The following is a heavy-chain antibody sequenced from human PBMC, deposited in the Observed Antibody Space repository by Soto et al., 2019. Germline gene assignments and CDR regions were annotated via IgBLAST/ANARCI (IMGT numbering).Heavy chain of an antibody. CDR1: GASVSSGNW. D-gene: IGHD2-21*01. CDR2: MHPSGNT. V-gene: IGHV4-4*02. CDR3: ARHGDYFFDY. J-gene: IGHJ4*02. Sequence: QVQLQESGPGLLKPSGTLFLTCAVSGASVSSGNWWSWVRQPPGKGLEWIGEMHPSGNTNYNPSLMSRVSVSVDMPKTPLTLHLNSLPAADTAVYFCARHGDYFFDYWGQGTLVIFSS.